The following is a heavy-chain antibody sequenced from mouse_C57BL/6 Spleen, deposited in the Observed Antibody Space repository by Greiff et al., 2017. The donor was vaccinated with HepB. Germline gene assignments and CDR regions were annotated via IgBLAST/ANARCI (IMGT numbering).Heavy chain of an antibody. CDR2: ISSGGDYI. D-gene: IGHD2-4*01. CDR1: GFTFSSYA. V-gene: IGHV5-9-1*02. J-gene: IGHJ3*01. CDR3: TRDAYDYDGFAY. Sequence: EVKLVESGEGLVKPGGSLKLSCAASGFTFSSYAMSWVRQTPEKRLEWVAYISSGGDYIYYADTVKGRFTISRDNARNTLYLQMSRLKSEDPAMYYCTRDAYDYDGFAYWGQGTLVTVSA.